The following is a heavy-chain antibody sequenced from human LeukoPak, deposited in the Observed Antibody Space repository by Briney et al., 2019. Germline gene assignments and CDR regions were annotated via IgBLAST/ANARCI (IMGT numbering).Heavy chain of an antibody. D-gene: IGHD1-20*01. J-gene: IGHJ4*02. CDR2: INPNSGGT. Sequence: GASVKVSCKASGYTFIGYYMHWVRQAPGQGLEWMGWINPNSGGTNYAQKFQGRVTMTRDTSISTAYMELSNLRSDDTAVYYCARDSNWNRDYWGQGTLVTVSS. CDR1: GYTFIGYY. CDR3: ARDSNWNRDY. V-gene: IGHV1-2*02.